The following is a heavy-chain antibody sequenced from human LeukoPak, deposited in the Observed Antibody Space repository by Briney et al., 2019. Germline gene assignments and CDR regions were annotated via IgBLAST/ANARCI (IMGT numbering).Heavy chain of an antibody. V-gene: IGHV4-59*08. D-gene: IGHD6-25*01. CDR2: IYNSGST. CDR1: GGSISSYY. Sequence: PSETLSLTCTVSGGSISSYYWSWIRQPPGKGLECIGYIYNSGSTNYNPSLRSRVSISVDTSKNQFSLKLSSVTAADTAVYYCARSAIDAFDIWGQGTMVTVSS. J-gene: IGHJ3*02. CDR3: ARSAIDAFDI.